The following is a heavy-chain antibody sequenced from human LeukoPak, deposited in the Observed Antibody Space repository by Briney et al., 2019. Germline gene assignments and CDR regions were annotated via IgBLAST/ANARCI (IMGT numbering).Heavy chain of an antibody. CDR1: GGSISSSSYY. CDR2: IYYSGTT. D-gene: IGHD3-22*01. V-gene: IGHV4-39*02. Sequence: SETLSLTCTVSGGSISSSSYYWGWIRQPPGKGLEWIGSIYYSGTTYYNPSLKGRFTISRDNAKNSLYLQMNSLRAEDTAVYYCARATTYYYDSSGYYLYWGQGTLVTVSS. CDR3: ARATTYYYDSSGYYLY. J-gene: IGHJ4*02.